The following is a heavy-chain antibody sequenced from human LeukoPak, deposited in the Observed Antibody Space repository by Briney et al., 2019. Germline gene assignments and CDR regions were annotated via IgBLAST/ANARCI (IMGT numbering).Heavy chain of an antibody. V-gene: IGHV5-51*01. Sequence: GESLKISCKGSGYSFTSYWIGWVRQMPGKGLEWMGIIYPGDSDTRDSPSFQGQVTISADKSISTAYLQWSSLKASDTAMYYCARRHPSVYDAFDIWGQGTMVIVSS. J-gene: IGHJ3*02. CDR3: ARRHPSVYDAFDI. CDR2: IYPGDSDT. CDR1: GYSFTSYW. D-gene: IGHD5/OR15-5a*01.